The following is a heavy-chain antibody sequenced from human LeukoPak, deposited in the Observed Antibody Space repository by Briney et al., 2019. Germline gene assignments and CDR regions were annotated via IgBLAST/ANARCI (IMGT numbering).Heavy chain of an antibody. J-gene: IGHJ6*02. CDR1: GFTVSSNY. Sequence: GGSLRLSCAASGFTVSSNYMSWVRQAPGKGLEWVSVIYSGGSTYYADSVKGRFTISRDNSKNTLYLQMNSLRAEDTAVYYCGGSYYSYYYYGMDVWGQGTTVTVSS. V-gene: IGHV3-53*01. CDR2: IYSGGST. CDR3: GGSYYSYYYYGMDV. D-gene: IGHD1-26*01.